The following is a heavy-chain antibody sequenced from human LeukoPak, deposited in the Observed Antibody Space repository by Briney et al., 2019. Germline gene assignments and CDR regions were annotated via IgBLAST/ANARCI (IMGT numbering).Heavy chain of an antibody. CDR1: GGSFSGYY. CDR3: ARAPVVSSSSFGFDP. D-gene: IGHD6-13*01. V-gene: IGHV4-34*01. Sequence: PSETLSLTCAVYGGSFSGYYWSWIRQPPGKGLEWIGEINHSGSTNYNPSLKSRVTISVDTSKNQFSLKLSSVTAADTAAYYCARAPVVSSSSFGFDPWGQGTLVTVSS. J-gene: IGHJ5*02. CDR2: INHSGST.